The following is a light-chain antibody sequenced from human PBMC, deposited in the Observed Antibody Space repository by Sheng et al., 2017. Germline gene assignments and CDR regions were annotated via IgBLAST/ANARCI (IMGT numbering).Light chain of an antibody. Sequence: SYELTQPPSLSVAPGETARITCGGDKIGNKNVHWYQLKPGQAPVLVVSDDSGRPSGIPSRFSGSNSGNTAALTISRVEAGDEADYFCHVWDRTTDHHVFGGGTRVTV. CDR1: KIGNKN. CDR2: DDS. CDR3: HVWDRTTDHHV. V-gene: IGLV3-21*02. J-gene: IGLJ1*01.